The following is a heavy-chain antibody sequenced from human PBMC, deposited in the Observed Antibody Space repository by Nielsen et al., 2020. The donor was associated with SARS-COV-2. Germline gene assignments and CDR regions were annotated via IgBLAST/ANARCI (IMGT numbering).Heavy chain of an antibody. V-gene: IGHV5-51*01. Sequence: VRQMPGKGLEWMGIIYPGDSDTRYSPSFQGQVTISADKSISTAYLQWSSLKASDTAMYYCARGPDPLKVDVWGQGTTVTVSS. D-gene: IGHD1-14*01. CDR3: ARGPDPLKVDV. J-gene: IGHJ6*02. CDR2: IYPGDSDT.